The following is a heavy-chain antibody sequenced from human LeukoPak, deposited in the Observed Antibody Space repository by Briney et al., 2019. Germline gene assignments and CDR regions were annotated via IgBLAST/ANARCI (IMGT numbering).Heavy chain of an antibody. CDR1: GFTVSSNY. CDR2: IYSGGST. V-gene: IGHV3-66*01. CDR3: ARAAKIGSSLVPGHY. D-gene: IGHD6-13*01. J-gene: IGHJ4*02. Sequence: PGGSLRLSCAASGFTVSSNYMSWVRQAPGKGLEWVSVIYSGGSTYYADSVKGRFTISRDNSKNTLYLQMNSLRAEDTAVYYCARAAKIGSSLVPGHYWGQGTLVTVSS.